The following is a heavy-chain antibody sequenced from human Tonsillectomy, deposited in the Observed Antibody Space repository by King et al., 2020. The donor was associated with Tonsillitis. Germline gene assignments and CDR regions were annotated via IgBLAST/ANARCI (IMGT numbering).Heavy chain of an antibody. J-gene: IGHJ4*02. CDR2: IGTTDNP. D-gene: IGHD1-1*01. CDR1: GFNLSDYD. V-gene: IGHV3-13*05. Sequence: VQLVESGGGLVQPGGSLRLSCAVSGFNLSDYDMHWVRQTTGKGMDWVSAIGTTDNPYYPDSVKGRFTISRQNAKNSLYLQMDYLRAGDTAVYYCARSKHWNLDSWGQGTLVTVSS. CDR3: ARSKHWNLDS.